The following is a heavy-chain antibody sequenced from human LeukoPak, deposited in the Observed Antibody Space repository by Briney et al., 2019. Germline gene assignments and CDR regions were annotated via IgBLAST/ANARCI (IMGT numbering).Heavy chain of an antibody. J-gene: IGHJ5*02. D-gene: IGHD6-13*01. V-gene: IGHV1-69*05. CDR2: IIPIFGTA. Sequence: ASVKVSCKASGGTFSSYAISWVRQAPGQGLEWMGGIIPIFGTANYAQKFQGRVTITTDESTSTAYMELSGLRSEDTAVYYCARENPKVQQLVEGWFDPWGQGTLVTVSS. CDR3: ARENPKVQQLVEGWFDP. CDR1: GGTFSSYA.